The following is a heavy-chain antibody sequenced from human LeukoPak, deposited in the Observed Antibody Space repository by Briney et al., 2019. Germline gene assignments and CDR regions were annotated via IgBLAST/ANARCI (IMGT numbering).Heavy chain of an antibody. CDR3: ARQPGTGANRNAFDL. Sequence: GESLKISGQGSGFDFTTYWIGWVRQMPGKGLEWMGIVYPGDSDTRYSPSFQGQVTISADRSISTAYLQWNSLKASDTAMYFCARQPGTGANRNAFDLWGQGTKVTVSS. D-gene: IGHD4/OR15-4a*01. CDR1: GFDFTTYW. CDR2: VYPGDSDT. V-gene: IGHV5-51*01. J-gene: IGHJ3*01.